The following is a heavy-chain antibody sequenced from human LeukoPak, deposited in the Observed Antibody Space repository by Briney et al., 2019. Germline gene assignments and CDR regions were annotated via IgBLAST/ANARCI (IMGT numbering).Heavy chain of an antibody. CDR3: ARSWLEMATTSLAPMDV. CDR2: INHSGST. D-gene: IGHD5-24*01. J-gene: IGHJ6*02. Sequence: SETLSLTCTVSGGSISGYYWSWIRQPPGKGLEWIGEINHSGSTNYNPSLKSRVTISVDTSKNQFSLKLSSVTAADTAVYYCARSWLEMATTSLAPMDVWGQGTTVTVSS. V-gene: IGHV4-34*01. CDR1: GGSISGYY.